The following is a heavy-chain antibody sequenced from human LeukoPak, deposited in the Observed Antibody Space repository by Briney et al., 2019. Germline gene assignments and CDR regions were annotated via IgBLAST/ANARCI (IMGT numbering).Heavy chain of an antibody. CDR3: AKDIFTMVRGVIDY. D-gene: IGHD3-10*01. CDR1: GFSFSGYG. J-gene: IGHJ4*02. CDR2: ISWNSGSI. V-gene: IGHV3-9*01. Sequence: GGSLRLSCAASGFSFSGYGMHWVRQAPGKGLEWVSGISWNSGSIGYADSVKGRFTISRDNAKNSLYLQMNSLRAEDTALYYCAKDIFTMVRGVIDYWGQGTLVTVSS.